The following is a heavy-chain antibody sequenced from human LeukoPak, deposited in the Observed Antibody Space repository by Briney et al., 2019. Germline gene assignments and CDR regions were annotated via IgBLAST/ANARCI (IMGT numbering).Heavy chain of an antibody. V-gene: IGHV1-69*13. J-gene: IGHJ5*02. CDR2: IIPIFGTA. Sequence: SVKVSCKASGGTFSSYAISWVRQAPGQGLEWMGGIIPIFGTANYAQKFQGRVTITADESTSTAYMELSSLRSEDTAVYYCARDRTGVNWFDPWGQGTLVTVSS. CDR3: ARDRTGVNWFDP. CDR1: GGTFSSYA.